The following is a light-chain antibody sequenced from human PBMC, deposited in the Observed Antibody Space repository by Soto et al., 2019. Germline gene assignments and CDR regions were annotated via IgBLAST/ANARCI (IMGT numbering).Light chain of an antibody. CDR3: QSYDSSLSGSI. V-gene: IGLV1-40*01. J-gene: IGLJ2*01. Sequence: VLTQPPSVSAAPGRRVTISCTGSSSNIGAGFDVHWYQQLPGTAPKLLIYANNIRPSGVPDRFSDSKSGTSASLAITGLQAEDEADYYCQSYDSSLSGSIFGGGTKVTVL. CDR2: ANN. CDR1: SSNIGAGFD.